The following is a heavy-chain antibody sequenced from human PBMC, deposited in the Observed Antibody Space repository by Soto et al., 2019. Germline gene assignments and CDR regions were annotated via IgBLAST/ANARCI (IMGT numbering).Heavy chain of an antibody. CDR3: ARDLMELRGAFDI. D-gene: IGHD1-7*01. CDR2: IYHSGST. J-gene: IGHJ3*02. V-gene: IGHV4-4*02. CDR1: SGSISSSNW. Sequence: QVQLQESGPGLVKPSGTLSLTCAVSSGSISSSNWWSWVRQPPGKGLEWIGEIYHSGSTNYNPSLKSRVTLSVDKSKNQFSLKLSSVTAADTAVYYCARDLMELRGAFDIWGQGTMVTVSS.